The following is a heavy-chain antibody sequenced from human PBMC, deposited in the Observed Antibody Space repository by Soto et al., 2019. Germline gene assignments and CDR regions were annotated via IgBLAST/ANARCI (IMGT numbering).Heavy chain of an antibody. CDR1: GFIVSSNY. D-gene: IGHD3-22*01. J-gene: IGHJ4*02. V-gene: IGHV3-53*01. CDR2: IYRDGST. Sequence: GSLRLSCAASGFIVSSNYMSWVRQAPGKGLEWVSVIYRDGSTYYADSVKGRFTISRDNSKNTLYLQMNSLRAEDTAVYYCARNYFDSGGGFDYWGQGTLVTVSS. CDR3: ARNYFDSGGGFDY.